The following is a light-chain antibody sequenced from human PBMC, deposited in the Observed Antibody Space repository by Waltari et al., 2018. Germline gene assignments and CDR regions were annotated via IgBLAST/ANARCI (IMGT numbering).Light chain of an antibody. CDR3: QSADTTWV. CDR2: KDS. Sequence: SYALTQPPSVSVSPGQTARITCPGDTLPKTYAYWSQQKPGQAPGVVIYKDSERPSGIPGRFSGSSSGTTVTLTISRVQAEDEADYYCQSADTTWVFGGGTKLTVL. J-gene: IGLJ3*02. CDR1: TLPKTY. V-gene: IGLV3-25*03.